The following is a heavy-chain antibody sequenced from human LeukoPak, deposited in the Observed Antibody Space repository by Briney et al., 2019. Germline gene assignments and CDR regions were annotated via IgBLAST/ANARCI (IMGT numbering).Heavy chain of an antibody. CDR1: GYTLSDLS. Sequence: WASVKVSCKVSGYTLSDLSMHWVRQAPGKGLEWMGSFALEDGEKVYAQKFQGRVTMTEDTFTDTAYMELSSLRSEDTAVYYCATAFAGNLVDDWGQGTLVTVSS. J-gene: IGHJ4*02. D-gene: IGHD1-14*01. V-gene: IGHV1-24*01. CDR2: FALEDGEK. CDR3: ATAFAGNLVDD.